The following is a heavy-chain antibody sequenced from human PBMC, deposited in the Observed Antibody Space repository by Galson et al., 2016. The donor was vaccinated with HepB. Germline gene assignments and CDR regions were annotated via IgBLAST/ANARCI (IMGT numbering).Heavy chain of an antibody. CDR1: GLTISNYN. Sequence: SLRLSCAASGLTISNYNMNWVRLAPGKGPEWVSYITATTGVTYYADSVRGRFTISRDNAKNSVYLQMNSLRAEDTAVYYCVRAFSGNTYGYYYWGQGILVTVSS. J-gene: IGHJ4*02. D-gene: IGHD5-18*01. CDR3: VRAFSGNTYGYYY. CDR2: ITATTGVT. V-gene: IGHV3-48*01.